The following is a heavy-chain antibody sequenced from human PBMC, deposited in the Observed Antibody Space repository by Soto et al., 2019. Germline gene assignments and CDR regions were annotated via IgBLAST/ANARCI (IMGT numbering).Heavy chain of an antibody. Sequence: EVQLVESGGGLVQPGGSLRLSSVASGFTSSNHWLTWIRQAPGKGLEWVANIKPDGSEKYYVDSVKGRFTISRDNAENSMFLQMSSLRVDDTAVYYCAREHYGMDVWGQGTTVTVSS. CDR1: GFTSSNHW. CDR3: AREHYGMDV. J-gene: IGHJ6*02. V-gene: IGHV3-7*01. CDR2: IKPDGSEK.